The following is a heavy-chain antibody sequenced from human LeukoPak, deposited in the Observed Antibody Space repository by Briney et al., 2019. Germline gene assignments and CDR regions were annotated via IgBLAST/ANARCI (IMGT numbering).Heavy chain of an antibody. D-gene: IGHD3-3*01. CDR1: GFTFYTNA. J-gene: IGHJ4*02. CDR3: AKQTNFWRSFDY. V-gene: IGHV3-23*01. CDR2: FSAGGDLT. Sequence: GGSLRLSCAASGFTFYTNAMSWVRQAPGKGVEWVSAFSAGGDLTYYADSVKGRFTISRDNSKNTLYLQMNSVRVEDTAVYYCAKQTNFWRSFDYWGQGTLVTGSS.